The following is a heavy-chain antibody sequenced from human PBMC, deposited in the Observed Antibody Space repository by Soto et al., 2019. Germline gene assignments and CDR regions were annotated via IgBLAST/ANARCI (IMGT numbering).Heavy chain of an antibody. CDR2: INAGNGNT. D-gene: IGHD3-10*01. J-gene: IGHJ6*02. Sequence: ASVKVSCKASGYTFTSYAMHWVRQAPGQRLEWMGWINAGNGNTKYSQKFQGRVTITRDTSASTAYMELSSLKASDTAMYYCARPPLSGFGKYPMDVWGQGTTVTVSS. CDR1: GYTFTSYA. CDR3: ARPPLSGFGKYPMDV. V-gene: IGHV1-3*01.